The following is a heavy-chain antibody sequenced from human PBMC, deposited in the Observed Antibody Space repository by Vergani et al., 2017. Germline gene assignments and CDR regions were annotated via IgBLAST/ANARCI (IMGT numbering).Heavy chain of an antibody. J-gene: IGHJ4*02. CDR2: INHSGST. V-gene: IGHV4-34*01. CDR3: ARGLGGYYDSSGYYIYGYPDY. D-gene: IGHD3-22*01. CDR1: GGSFSGYY. Sequence: QVQLQQWGAGLLKPSETLSLTCAVYGGSFSGYYWSWIRQPPGKGLEWIGEINHSGSTNYNPSLKSRVTISVDTSKNQFSLKLSSVTAADTAVNYCARGLGGYYDSSGYYIYGYPDYWGQGTLVTVSS.